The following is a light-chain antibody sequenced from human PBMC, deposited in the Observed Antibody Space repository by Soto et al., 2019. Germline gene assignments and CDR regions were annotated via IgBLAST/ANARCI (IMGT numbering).Light chain of an antibody. Sequence: EIVLTQSPGTLSLSPGERATLSCRASQSVSSSSLAWYQQKPGQAPTLLTYGASSRATAIPDRFSGSGSGTDFTLTISRLEPADLAVYYCQQYRSSPPYTFGQGTKLEIK. CDR1: QSVSSSS. CDR3: QQYRSSPPYT. J-gene: IGKJ2*01. CDR2: GAS. V-gene: IGKV3-20*01.